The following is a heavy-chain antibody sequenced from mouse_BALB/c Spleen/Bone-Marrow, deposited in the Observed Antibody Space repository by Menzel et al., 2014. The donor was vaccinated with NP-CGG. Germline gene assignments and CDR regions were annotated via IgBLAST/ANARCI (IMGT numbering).Heavy chain of an antibody. V-gene: IGHV1-67*01. D-gene: IGHD2-14*01. CDR1: GYTFTDYA. J-gene: IGHJ3*01. Sequence: VMLVESGPELVRPGVSVKISCKGSGYTFTDYAMHWVKQSHAKSLEWIGVISTYYGNANYNQKFKGKATMTVDKSSSTAYMELARLTSEDSAVYYCTRGGRYDEVAYWGQGTLVTVSA. CDR2: ISTYYGNA. CDR3: TRGGRYDEVAY.